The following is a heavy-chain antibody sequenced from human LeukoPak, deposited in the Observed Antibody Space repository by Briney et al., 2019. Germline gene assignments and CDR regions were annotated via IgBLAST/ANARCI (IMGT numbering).Heavy chain of an antibody. CDR3: ARDEIPGDRDWYFDL. J-gene: IGHJ2*01. D-gene: IGHD7-27*01. CDR1: GFTFSGQD. V-gene: IGHV3-13*01. Sequence: PGGCLRLSCAASGFTFSGQDMHWVRHTPGKGLGWVSAIGTAGETYYPGSVEGRFTISREKAKNSQYLQIDSLGAGDTAVYYCARDEIPGDRDWYFDLWGRGTLVTVSS. CDR2: IGTAGET.